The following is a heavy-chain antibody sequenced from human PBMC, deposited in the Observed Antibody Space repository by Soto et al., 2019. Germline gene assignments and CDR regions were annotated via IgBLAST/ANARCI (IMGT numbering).Heavy chain of an antibody. CDR1: GFTFSSYA. D-gene: IGHD3-16*02. Sequence: GSLRLSCAASGFTFSSYAMSWVRQAPGKGLEWVSAISGSGGSTYYADSVKGRFTISRDNSKNTLYLQMNSLRAEDTAVYYCANGDYIWGSYPNSEHDYCGQGTLVTVSS. V-gene: IGHV3-23*01. CDR2: ISGSGGST. J-gene: IGHJ4*02. CDR3: ANGDYIWGSYPNSEHDY.